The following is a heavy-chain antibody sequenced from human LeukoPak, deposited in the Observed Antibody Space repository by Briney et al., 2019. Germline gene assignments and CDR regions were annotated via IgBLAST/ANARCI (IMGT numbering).Heavy chain of an antibody. V-gene: IGHV3-21*01. Sequence: GGSLRLSCAASGFTFSSYSMNWVRQAPGKGLEWVSSISSSSSYIYYADSVKGRFTISRDNAKNSLYLQMNSLRAEDTAVYYCARGRKAVAGTNHAFDYWGQGTLVTVSS. CDR1: GFTFSSYS. CDR2: ISSSSSYI. D-gene: IGHD6-19*01. CDR3: ARGRKAVAGTNHAFDY. J-gene: IGHJ4*02.